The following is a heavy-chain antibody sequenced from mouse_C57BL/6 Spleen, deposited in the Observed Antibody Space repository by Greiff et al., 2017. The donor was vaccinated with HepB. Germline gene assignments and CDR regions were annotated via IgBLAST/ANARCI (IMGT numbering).Heavy chain of an antibody. J-gene: IGHJ2*01. CDR1: GYTFTSYW. V-gene: IGHV1-55*01. Sequence: VQLQQSGAELVKPGASVKMSCKASGYTFTSYWITWVKQRPGQGLEWIGDIYPGSGNTNYNEKFKSKATLTVDTSSSTAYMQLSSLTSEDSAVYYCARAGWLLPYFDYWAKAPLSQSPQ. CDR2: IYPGSGNT. D-gene: IGHD2-3*01. CDR3: ARAGWLLPYFDY.